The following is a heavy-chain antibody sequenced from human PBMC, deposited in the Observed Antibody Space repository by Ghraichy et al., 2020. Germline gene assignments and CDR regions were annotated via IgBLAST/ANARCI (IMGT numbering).Heavy chain of an antibody. CDR2: LSYSGST. V-gene: IGHV4-39*01. CDR3: ARGRNYYGSGVHYFEY. CDR1: GGSISSRSYY. Sequence: GSLSLTCTVSGGSISSRSYYWGWIRQPPGKGLEWIGSLSYSGSTYYNPSLKSRVTISVDTSKNQFSLKLSSVTAAETAVYYCARGRNYYGSGVHYFEYWGQGTLVTVSS. J-gene: IGHJ4*02. D-gene: IGHD3-10*01.